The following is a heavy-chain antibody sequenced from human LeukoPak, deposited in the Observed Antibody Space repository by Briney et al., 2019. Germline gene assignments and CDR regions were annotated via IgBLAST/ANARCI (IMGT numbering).Heavy chain of an antibody. CDR2: ISSSSSTI. Sequence: PGGSLRLSCAASGFTFSSYSMNWVRQAPGKGLEWVSYISSSSSTIYYADSVKGRFTISRDNAKNSLYLQMNSLRDEDTAVYYCARSVCSSTGCYSGDWFDRWGQGTLVTVSS. J-gene: IGHJ5*02. CDR1: GFTFSSYS. CDR3: ARSVCSSTGCYSGDWFDR. V-gene: IGHV3-48*02. D-gene: IGHD2-2*01.